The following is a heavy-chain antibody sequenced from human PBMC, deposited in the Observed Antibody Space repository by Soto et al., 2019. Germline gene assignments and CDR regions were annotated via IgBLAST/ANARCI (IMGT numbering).Heavy chain of an antibody. CDR2: MNPNSGNT. CDR3: ARSSTAPYDFWSGYSGGYYFDY. D-gene: IGHD3-3*01. V-gene: IGHV1-8*01. J-gene: IGHJ4*02. CDR1: GYTFTSYD. Sequence: GASVKVSCKASGYTFTSYDINWVRQATGQGLERMGWMNPNSGNTGYAQKFQGGVTMTRNTSISTAYMELSSLRSEDTAVYYCARSSTAPYDFWSGYSGGYYFDYWGQGTLVTVSS.